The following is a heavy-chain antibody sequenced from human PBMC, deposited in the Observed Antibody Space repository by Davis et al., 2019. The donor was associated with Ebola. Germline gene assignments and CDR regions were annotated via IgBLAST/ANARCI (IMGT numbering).Heavy chain of an antibody. CDR3: ARGYSSGWYPDYYYYGMDV. CDR1: GYTFTSYV. V-gene: IGHV1-8*01. D-gene: IGHD6-19*01. CDR2: MNPNSGNT. J-gene: IGHJ6*04. Sequence: ASVKVSCKASGYTFTSYVLHWVRQAPGQRLEWMGWMNPNSGNTGYAQKFQGRVTMTRNTSISTAYMELSSLRSEDTAVYYCARGYSSGWYPDYYYYGMDVWGKGTTVTVSS.